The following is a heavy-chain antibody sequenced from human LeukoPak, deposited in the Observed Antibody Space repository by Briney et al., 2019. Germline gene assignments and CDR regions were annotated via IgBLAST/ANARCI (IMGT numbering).Heavy chain of an antibody. CDR3: AREAVAAKRGELCDY. J-gene: IGHJ4*02. V-gene: IGHV1-18*01. D-gene: IGHD6-19*01. CDR1: GYTFTSYG. Sequence: ASVKVSCKASGYTFTSYGISWVRQAPGQGLEWMGWISAYNGNTNYAQKLQGRVTMTTDTSTSTAYMELRSLRSDDTAVYYCAREAVAAKRGELCDYWGQGTLVTVSS. CDR2: ISAYNGNT.